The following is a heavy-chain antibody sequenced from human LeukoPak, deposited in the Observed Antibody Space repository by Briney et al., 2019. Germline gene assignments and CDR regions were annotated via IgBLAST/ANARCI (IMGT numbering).Heavy chain of an antibody. Sequence: SETLSLTCTVSGYSISSGYYWGWIRQPPGKGLEWIGSIYHSGSTYYNPSLKSRVTISVDRSKNQFSLKLRSVIAADTAVYYCARVGWELLGPFDHWGQGTLVTVSS. D-gene: IGHD1-26*01. CDR1: GYSISSGYY. CDR2: IYHSGST. V-gene: IGHV4-38-2*02. CDR3: ARVGWELLGPFDH. J-gene: IGHJ4*02.